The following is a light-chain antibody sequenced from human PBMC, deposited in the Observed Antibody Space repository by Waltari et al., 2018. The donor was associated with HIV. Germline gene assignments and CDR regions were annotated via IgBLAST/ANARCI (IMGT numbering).Light chain of an antibody. CDR1: QAVDSY. CDR2: AAS. CDR3: QQLNSYPFT. V-gene: IGKV1-9*01. Sequence: DIQLTQSPSFLSASVGDRVTVTCRASQAVDSYLAWYQQKPGKAPRLLIYAASTLQSGVQSRFSGSGSGTEFTLTISSLQPEDFATYYCQQLNSYPFTFGPGTKVDIK. J-gene: IGKJ3*01.